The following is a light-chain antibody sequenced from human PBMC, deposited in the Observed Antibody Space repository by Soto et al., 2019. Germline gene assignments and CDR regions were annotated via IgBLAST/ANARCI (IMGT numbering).Light chain of an antibody. CDR3: QQYNNWPPLT. J-gene: IGKJ4*01. CDR2: DAS. Sequence: EIVLTQSPATPSLSPGERATLSCRASQSVSSYLAWYQQKPGQAPRLLIYDASTRATGIPARFSGSGSGTEFTLTISSLQPEDFAVYYCQQYNNWPPLTFGGGTKVDI. CDR1: QSVSSY. V-gene: IGKV3-15*01.